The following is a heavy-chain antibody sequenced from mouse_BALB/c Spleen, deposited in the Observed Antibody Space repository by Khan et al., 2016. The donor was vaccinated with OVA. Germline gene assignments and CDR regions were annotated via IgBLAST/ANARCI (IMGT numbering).Heavy chain of an antibody. CDR3: AGRYRYDSDDAMDY. D-gene: IGHD2-14*01. CDR2: ISTYYGDA. Sequence: QVQLKESGAELARPGVSVKISCKGSGYTFTDYAMHWVKQSHAKGLEWIGFISTYYGDASYNQKFKGKATLTVDKSSSTAYMELARLTSEDSAIYYCAGRYRYDSDDAMDYWGQGTSVTVSS. V-gene: IGHV1S137*01. J-gene: IGHJ4*01. CDR1: GYTFTDYA.